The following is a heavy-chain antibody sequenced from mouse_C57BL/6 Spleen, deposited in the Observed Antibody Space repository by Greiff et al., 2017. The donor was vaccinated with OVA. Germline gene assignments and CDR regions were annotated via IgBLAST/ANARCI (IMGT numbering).Heavy chain of an antibody. CDR1: GYAFSSSW. CDR3: ARGDYDYGFAY. J-gene: IGHJ3*01. Sequence: VQRVESGPELVKPGASVKISCKASGYAFSSSWMNWVKQRPGKGLEWIGRIYPGDGDTNYNGKFKGKATLTADKSSSTAYMQLSSLTSEDSAVYFCARGDYDYGFAYWGQGTLVTVSA. CDR2: IYPGDGDT. V-gene: IGHV1-82*01. D-gene: IGHD2-4*01.